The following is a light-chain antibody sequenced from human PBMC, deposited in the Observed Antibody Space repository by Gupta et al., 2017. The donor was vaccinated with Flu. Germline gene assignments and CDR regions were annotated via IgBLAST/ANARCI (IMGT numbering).Light chain of an antibody. CDR2: KAS. V-gene: IGKV1-5*03. Sequence: DIQMTQSPSTLSASVGDRVTITCWASQSISSWLAWYQQKPGKAPKLLIYKASSLESGVPSRFSGSASGTEFTLTISSLQPDDFATYYCLQDTSYPPTFGQGTKVEIK. CDR3: LQDTSYPPT. J-gene: IGKJ1*01. CDR1: QSISSW.